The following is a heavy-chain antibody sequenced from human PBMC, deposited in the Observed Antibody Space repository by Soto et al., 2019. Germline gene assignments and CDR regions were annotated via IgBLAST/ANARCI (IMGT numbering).Heavy chain of an antibody. D-gene: IGHD3-16*01. CDR3: AGVPSFRGMDV. Sequence: QALSMPGVISGDSVSSNSAACILVRQSPSRGPEWLGRTYYRSKWYNDYAVSVKSRITINPDTSKNQFSLHLDSVIPEDTALYDCAGVPSFRGMDVWGQGTQVTVS. CDR2: TYYRSKWYN. V-gene: IGHV6-1*01. CDR1: GDSVSSNSAA. J-gene: IGHJ6*02.